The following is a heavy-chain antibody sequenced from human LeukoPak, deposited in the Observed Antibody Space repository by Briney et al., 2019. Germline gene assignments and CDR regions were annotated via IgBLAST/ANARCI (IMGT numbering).Heavy chain of an antibody. J-gene: IGHJ4*02. CDR3: VSFYETY. V-gene: IGHV3-74*01. CDR1: GNYW. Sequence: GGSLRLSCAASGNYWMHWVRQVPGKGLVWVSHINSDGSWTSYADSVKGRFTISKDSAKNTVYLQMNSLRAGDTAVYYCVSFYETYWGRGTLVTVSS. D-gene: IGHD2/OR15-2a*01. CDR2: INSDGSWT.